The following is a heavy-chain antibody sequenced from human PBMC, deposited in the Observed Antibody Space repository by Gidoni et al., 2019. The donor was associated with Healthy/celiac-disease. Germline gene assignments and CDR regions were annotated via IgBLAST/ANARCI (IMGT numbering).Heavy chain of an antibody. CDR1: GFTFSSYA. CDR3: ARDLSVVGSYGMDV. D-gene: IGHD1-26*01. J-gene: IGHJ6*02. Sequence: QVQLVESGGGVVQPGRSLRLSCAASGFTFSSYAMHWVRQAPGKGLEWVAVISYDGSNKYYADSVKGRFTISRDNSKNTLYLQMNSLRAEDTAVYYCARDLSVVGSYGMDVWGQGTTVTVSS. CDR2: ISYDGSNK. V-gene: IGHV3-30-3*01.